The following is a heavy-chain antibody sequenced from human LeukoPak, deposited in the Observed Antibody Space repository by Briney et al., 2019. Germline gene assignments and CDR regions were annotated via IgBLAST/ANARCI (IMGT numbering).Heavy chain of an antibody. V-gene: IGHV3-15*01. CDR1: GFTFRNAW. CDR3: TTVGYCTNGECYGFDY. D-gene: IGHD2-8*01. J-gene: IGHJ4*02. CDR2: IKSKTDGGTT. Sequence: GSPRLSCAASGFTFRNAWMSWVRQAPGKGLEWVGRIKSKTDGGTTDYAAPVKGRFTISRDDSKNTQYLQMNSLKTEDTAVYYCTTVGYCTNGECYGFDYWGQGTLATVSS.